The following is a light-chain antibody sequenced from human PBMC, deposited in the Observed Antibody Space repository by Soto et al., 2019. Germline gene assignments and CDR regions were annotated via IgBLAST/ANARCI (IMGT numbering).Light chain of an antibody. CDR2: GAS. J-gene: IGKJ2*01. Sequence: EIVLTQSPGTLSLSPGERATLSCRASQSVSSSYLAWYQQKPGQAPRLLIYGASSRATGFPDRFSGSGSGTDFTLTISRLEPEDFAVYYCQQYGSSPTAFGQWTKLEIK. V-gene: IGKV3-20*01. CDR3: QQYGSSPTA. CDR1: QSVSSSY.